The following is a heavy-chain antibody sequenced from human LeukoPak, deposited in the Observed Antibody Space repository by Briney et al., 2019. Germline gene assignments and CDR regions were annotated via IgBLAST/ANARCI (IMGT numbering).Heavy chain of an antibody. CDR2: IFPSGGEI. V-gene: IGHV3-23*01. Sequence: GGSLRLSCAASGFTFSTFAMIWVRQPPGKGLEWVSSIFPSGGEIHYADSVRGRFTISRDNSKNTLYLQMNSLRAEDTAVYYCAKEQGFVVVPAAIYWGQGTLVTVSS. CDR3: AKEQGFVVVPAAIY. J-gene: IGHJ4*02. D-gene: IGHD2-2*01. CDR1: GFTFSTFA.